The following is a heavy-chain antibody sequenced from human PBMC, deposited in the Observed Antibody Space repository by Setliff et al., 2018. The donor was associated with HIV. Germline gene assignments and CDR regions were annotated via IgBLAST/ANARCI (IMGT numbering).Heavy chain of an antibody. CDR3: ARGVGATTGPPYYYYGMDV. Sequence: VGSLRLSCAASGFTFSAYWMSWVRQAPGKGLERVANIKPDGSDKCYVDSVKGRFTISRDNSKNTLYLQMNSLRAEDTAVYYCARGVGATTGPPYYYYGMDVWGQGTTVTVSS. D-gene: IGHD1-26*01. CDR1: GFTFSAYW. J-gene: IGHJ6*02. V-gene: IGHV3-7*01. CDR2: IKPDGSDK.